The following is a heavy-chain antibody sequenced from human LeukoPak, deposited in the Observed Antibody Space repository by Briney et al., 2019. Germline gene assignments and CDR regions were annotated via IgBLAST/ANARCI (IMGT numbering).Heavy chain of an antibody. D-gene: IGHD2/OR15-2a*01. CDR3: AKDRVSPGFNWFDP. CDR2: INGRGDNT. Sequence: AGGSLRLSCAASGVIISSYAMSWVRQAPGKGLEWVSAINGRGDNTYYADFVKGRFTISRDNSESTVYLQMNSLRTEDTAVYYCAKDRVSPGFNWFDPWGQGTRVTVSS. V-gene: IGHV3-23*01. J-gene: IGHJ5*02. CDR1: GVIISSYA.